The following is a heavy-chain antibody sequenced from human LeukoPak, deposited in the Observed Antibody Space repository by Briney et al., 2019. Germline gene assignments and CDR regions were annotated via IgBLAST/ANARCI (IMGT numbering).Heavy chain of an antibody. CDR2: IGWDDDK. CDR3: ARFPGGHDYYYYMDV. J-gene: IGHJ6*03. D-gene: IGHD3-16*01. V-gene: IGHV2-70*11. CDR1: GFSLSTSGMC. Sequence: SGPALVKPTQTLTLTCSFSGFSLSTSGMCVSWIRQAPGKALEWLARIGWDDDKYYSTFLETRLTISKDASKNQVVLTVTNVDPADTATYCCARFPGGHDYYYYMDVWGKGTTVTVSS.